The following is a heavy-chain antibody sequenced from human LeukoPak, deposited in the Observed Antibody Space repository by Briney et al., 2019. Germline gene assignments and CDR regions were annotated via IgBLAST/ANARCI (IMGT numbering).Heavy chain of an antibody. V-gene: IGHV1-18*01. Sequence: ASVKVSCKASGYTFTSYGISWVRQAPGQGLEWMGWISAYNGNTNYAQKLQGRVTMTTDTSTSTAYMELRSLRSDDTAVYYCARTPEIMITFGGVIASYSDYWGQGTLVTVSS. CDR3: ARTPEIMITFGGVIASYSDY. CDR2: ISAYNGNT. CDR1: GYTFTSYG. J-gene: IGHJ4*02. D-gene: IGHD3-16*02.